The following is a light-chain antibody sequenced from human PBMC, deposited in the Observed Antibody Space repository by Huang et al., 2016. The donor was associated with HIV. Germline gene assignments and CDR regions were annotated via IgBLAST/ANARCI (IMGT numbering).Light chain of an antibody. CDR2: DAS. CDR1: QSVTNF. V-gene: IGKV3-11*01. CDR3: QQRNDWPPYT. Sequence: EVVLTQSPATLSLSPGERATLSCRASQSVTNFLAWDQQKPGQPPRLLIYDASTRATGIPPRFSGSGSVTDFTLTISSLEPEDFAVYYCQQRNDWPPYTFGQGTRLEIK. J-gene: IGKJ2*01.